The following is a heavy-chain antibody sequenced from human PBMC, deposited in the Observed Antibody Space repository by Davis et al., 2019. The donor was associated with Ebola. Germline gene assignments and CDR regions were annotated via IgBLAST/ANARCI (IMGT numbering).Heavy chain of an antibody. CDR3: ARDEEGNSIDY. Sequence: GESLKISCAASGFTFSSYSMNWVRQAPGKGLEWVSSISSSSSYIYYADSVKGRFTISRDNAKNSLYLQMNSLRAEDTAVYYCARDEEGNSIDYWGQGTLVTVSS. J-gene: IGHJ4*02. CDR1: GFTFSSYS. V-gene: IGHV3-21*01. CDR2: ISSSSSYI. D-gene: IGHD4-23*01.